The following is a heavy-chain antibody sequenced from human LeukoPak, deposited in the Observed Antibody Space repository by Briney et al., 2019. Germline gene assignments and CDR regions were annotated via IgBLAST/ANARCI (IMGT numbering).Heavy chain of an antibody. CDR2: INPNSGGT. CDR3: ASGVIVVPAAILSDAFDI. J-gene: IGHJ3*02. V-gene: IGHV1-2*02. Sequence: ASVKVSCKASGYTFTGYYMHWVRQAPGQGLEWMGWINPNSGGTNYAQKFQGRVTMTRDTSISTAYMELSRLRSDDTVLYYCASGVIVVPAAILSDAFDIWGQGTMVTVSS. CDR1: GYTFTGYY. D-gene: IGHD2-2*02.